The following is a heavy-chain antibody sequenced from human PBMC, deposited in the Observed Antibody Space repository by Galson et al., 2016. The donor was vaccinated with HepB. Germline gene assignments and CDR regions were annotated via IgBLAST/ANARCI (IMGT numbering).Heavy chain of an antibody. V-gene: IGHV1-8*01. CDR1: GYTFTRFD. CDR3: ASGRIVVAGDAMDV. Sequence: SVTVSCKASGYTFTRFDINWVRQATGQGLEWMGWMDPNLGSTGYAQKFPGRVIMTRNISISTAYMDLTSLSSEDTAVYYCASGRIVVAGDAMDVWGQGTTVTVSS. CDR2: MDPNLGST. J-gene: IGHJ6*02. D-gene: IGHD6-19*01.